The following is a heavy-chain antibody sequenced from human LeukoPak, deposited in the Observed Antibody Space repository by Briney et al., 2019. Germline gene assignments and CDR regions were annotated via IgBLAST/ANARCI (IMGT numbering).Heavy chain of an antibody. V-gene: IGHV3-21*01. CDR3: ARGVLEWLSYYFDY. J-gene: IGHJ4*02. D-gene: IGHD3-3*01. CDR1: GFTFSSYS. Sequence: GGSLRLSCAASGFTFSSYSMDWVRQAPGKGLEWVSSISSSSTYIYYADSVKGRFTISRDNAKNSLYLQMHSLRAEDTAVYYCARGVLEWLSYYFDYWGQGVLVTVAS. CDR2: ISSSSTYI.